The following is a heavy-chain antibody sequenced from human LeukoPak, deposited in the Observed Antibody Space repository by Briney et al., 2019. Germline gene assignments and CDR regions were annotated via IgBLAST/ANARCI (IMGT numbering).Heavy chain of an antibody. J-gene: IGHJ4*02. V-gene: IGHV3-43*01. D-gene: IGHD1-26*01. CDR3: AKDSGSGSLPD. CDR2: ISWDGGST. Sequence: PGGSLRLSCAASGFTFDDYTMHWVRQAPGKGLEWVSLISWDGGSTYYADSVKGRLTISRDNSKNSLYLQMNSLRTEDTALYYCAKDSGSGSLPDWGQGTLVTVSS. CDR1: GFTFDDYT.